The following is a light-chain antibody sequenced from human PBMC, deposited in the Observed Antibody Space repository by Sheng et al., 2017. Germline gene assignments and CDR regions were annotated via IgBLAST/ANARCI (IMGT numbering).Light chain of an antibody. J-gene: IGKJ2*01. CDR1: QDISSY. CDR3: QQYAVFPPYT. Sequence: IQLTQSPSSLSASVGDRVTITCRASQDISSYLAWYQQKPGKAPKLLIYAASTLQSGVPSRFSGSGSGTDFALTISSLQPEDSATYYCQQYAVFPPYTFGQGTNLEMK. CDR2: AAS. V-gene: IGKV1-9*01.